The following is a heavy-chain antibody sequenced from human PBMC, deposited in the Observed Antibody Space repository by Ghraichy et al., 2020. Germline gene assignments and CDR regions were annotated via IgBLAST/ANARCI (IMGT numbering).Heavy chain of an antibody. CDR1: GFTFSSYS. J-gene: IGHJ4*02. D-gene: IGHD1-26*01. CDR3: ARAIGSGSYPFDY. Sequence: GESLNISCAASGFTFSSYSMNWVRQAPGKGLEWVSSISSSSSYIYYADSVKGRFTISRDNAKNSLYLQMNSLRAEDTAVYYCARAIGSGSYPFDYWGQGTLVTVSS. CDR2: ISSSSSYI. V-gene: IGHV3-21*01.